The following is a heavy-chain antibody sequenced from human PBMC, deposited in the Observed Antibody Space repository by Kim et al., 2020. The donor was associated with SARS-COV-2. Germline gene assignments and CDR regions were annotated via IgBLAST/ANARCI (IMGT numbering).Heavy chain of an antibody. V-gene: IGHV4-34*01. CDR3: AREASIYDSSGYYYVGGLFDY. Sequence: SETLSLTCAVYGGSFSGYSWNWIRQPPGKGLEWIGEINHSGSTNYNPSLKSRVTISADTSKKQFSLKLSSVTAADTAVYYCAREASIYDSSGYYYVGGLFDYWGQGTLVTVSS. CDR2: INHSGST. CDR1: GGSFSGYS. J-gene: IGHJ4*02. D-gene: IGHD3-22*01.